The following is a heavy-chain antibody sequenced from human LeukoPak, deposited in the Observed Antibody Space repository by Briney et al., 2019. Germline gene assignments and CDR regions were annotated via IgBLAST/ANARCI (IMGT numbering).Heavy chain of an antibody. CDR2: IYWNDDK. Sequence: SGPTLVKPTQTLTLTCTFSGFSLSTSGVGVGWIRQPPGKALEWLALIYWNDDKRYSPSLKSRLTITKDTSKNQVVLTMTNMDPVDTATYYCAHRRGLRFEGLTPYNWFDPWGQGTLATVSS. J-gene: IGHJ5*02. D-gene: IGHD5-12*01. CDR1: GFSLSTSGVG. CDR3: AHRRGLRFEGLTPYNWFDP. V-gene: IGHV2-5*01.